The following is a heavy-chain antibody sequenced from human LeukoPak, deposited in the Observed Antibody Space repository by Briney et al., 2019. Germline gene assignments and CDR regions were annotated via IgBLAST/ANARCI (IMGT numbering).Heavy chain of an antibody. CDR3: ARDGVAGGSREPPFDY. V-gene: IGHV1-18*01. CDR2: ISAYNGNT. Sequence: ASVKVSCKASGYTFTSYGISWVRQAPGQGLEWMGWISAYNGNTNYAQKLQGRVTMTTDTSTSTAYMELRSLRSDDTAVYYCARDGVAGGSREPPFDYWGQGTLVTVSS. J-gene: IGHJ4*02. CDR1: GYTFTSYG. D-gene: IGHD6-13*01.